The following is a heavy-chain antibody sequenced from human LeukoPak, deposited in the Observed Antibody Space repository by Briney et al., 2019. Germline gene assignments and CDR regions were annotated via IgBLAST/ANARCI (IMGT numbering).Heavy chain of an antibody. CDR1: GGSISSGGYY. Sequence: PSQTLSLTCTVSGGSISSGGYYWSWIRQHPGKGLEWIGYIYYSGSTYYDPSLKSRVTISVDTSKNQFSLKLSSVTAADTAVYYCARERHRNWFDPWGQGTLVTVSS. V-gene: IGHV4-31*03. CDR2: IYYSGST. CDR3: ARERHRNWFDP. D-gene: IGHD1-14*01. J-gene: IGHJ5*02.